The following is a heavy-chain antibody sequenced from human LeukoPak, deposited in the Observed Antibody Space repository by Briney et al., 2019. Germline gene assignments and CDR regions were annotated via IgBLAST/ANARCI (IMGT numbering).Heavy chain of an antibody. CDR1: GGSISSGGYF. D-gene: IGHD6-13*01. J-gene: IGHJ3*02. CDR3: ARDRAAAGTRMPNDAFDI. CDR2: IYYSGST. V-gene: IGHV4-31*03. Sequence: PSETLSLTCTVSGGSISSGGYFWSWIRQHPGKGLEWIGYIYYSGSTYYNPSLKSRVTISVDTSKNQFSLKLSSVTAADTAVYYCARDRAAAGTRMPNDAFDIWGQGTMVTVSS.